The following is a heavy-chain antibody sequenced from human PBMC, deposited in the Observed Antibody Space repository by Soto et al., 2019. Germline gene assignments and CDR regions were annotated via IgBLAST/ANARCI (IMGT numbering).Heavy chain of an antibody. D-gene: IGHD3-10*01. CDR1: GYAFTTYG. J-gene: IGHJ4*02. CDR2: ISAHNGNT. Sequence: QVHLVQSGAEVKKPGASVKVSCKGSGYAFTTYGITWVRQAPGQGLEWMGWISAHNGNTNYAQKLQGRLTVTRDTSTRTAYMEMRSLRSVGTAVYYCARGRDGGYWGQGTLVTVP. V-gene: IGHV1-18*01. CDR3: ARGRDGGY.